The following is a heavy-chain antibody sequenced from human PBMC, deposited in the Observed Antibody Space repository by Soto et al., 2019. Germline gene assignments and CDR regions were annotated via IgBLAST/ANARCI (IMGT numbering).Heavy chain of an antibody. CDR1: GVSFNNNG. V-gene: IGHV1-69*13. J-gene: IGHJ6*02. D-gene: IGHD3-10*01. CDR3: ARVLYYGSGSYSPHGMAV. Sequence: GASVKVSCKTSGVSFNNNGIGWVRQAPGHGLEWMGGVSPPFRTSNYARKFQGRISITADASTGTVNMELSSLTSEDTAQYYCARVLYYGSGSYSPHGMAVWGQGTTVTVSS. CDR2: VSPPFRTS.